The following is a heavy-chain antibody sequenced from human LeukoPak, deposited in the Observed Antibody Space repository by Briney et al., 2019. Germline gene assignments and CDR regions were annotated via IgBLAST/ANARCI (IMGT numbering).Heavy chain of an antibody. D-gene: IGHD3-9*01. Sequence: GESLKISCKGSGYSFTSYWIGWVRQMPGKGLEWMGIIYPGDSDTRYSPSFQGHVTISADKSISTAYLQWSSLKASDTAMYYCARLHRYFDWFDGMDVWGQGTTVTVSS. V-gene: IGHV5-51*01. CDR3: ARLHRYFDWFDGMDV. CDR2: IYPGDSDT. J-gene: IGHJ6*02. CDR1: GYSFTSYW.